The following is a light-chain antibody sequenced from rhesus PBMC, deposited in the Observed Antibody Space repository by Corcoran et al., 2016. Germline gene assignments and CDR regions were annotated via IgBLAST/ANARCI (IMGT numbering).Light chain of an antibody. Sequence: DIQMTQSPSSLSASVGDRVTITCRSSENVNKYVNWYKQKPGKAPKLLIYKASTLQSGVPSRFSGSVTGTDYTFTIRSQQSEDFATYYCMHICGTPSSFSQGTKLEIQ. CDR1: ENVNKY. J-gene: IGKJ2*01. CDR3: MHICGTPSS. CDR2: KAS. V-gene: IGKV1-74*01.